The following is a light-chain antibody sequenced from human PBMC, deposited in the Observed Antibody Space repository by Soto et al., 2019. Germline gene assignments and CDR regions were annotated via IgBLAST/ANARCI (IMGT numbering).Light chain of an antibody. J-gene: IGKJ1*01. CDR3: QKYNSYST. Sequence: DIQMTQSPSTLSASVGDRVTITCRASQSISSWLAWYQQKPGKAPKLLIYKASSLESGVPSRFSSSGSGTEFTLTISSLQPDDFATYYCQKYNSYSTFGQGTKVDIK. V-gene: IGKV1-5*03. CDR1: QSISSW. CDR2: KAS.